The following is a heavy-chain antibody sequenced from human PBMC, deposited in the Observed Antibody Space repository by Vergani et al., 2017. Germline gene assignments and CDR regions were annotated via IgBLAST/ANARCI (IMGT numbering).Heavy chain of an antibody. CDR2: IKSTFDRGTT. J-gene: IGHJ6*02. CDR3: TTEHRYCGDGSCDWLRNHHYYGKDV. V-gene: IGHV3-15*07. D-gene: IGHD2-21*01. CDR1: GFSFRNAW. Sequence: EVQLVESGGGIVKPGGSLRLSCVASGFSFRNAWMNWVRRTPGKGLEWVGRIKSTFDRGTTDYAAAVKGRFTISRDDSKNTLFLQMNGLKTEDIGVYYFTTEHRYCGDGSCDWLRNHHYYGKDVWGQGTTVTVSS.